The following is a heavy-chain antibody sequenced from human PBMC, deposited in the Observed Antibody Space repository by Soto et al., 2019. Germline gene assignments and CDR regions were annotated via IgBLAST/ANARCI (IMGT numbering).Heavy chain of an antibody. J-gene: IGHJ3*02. CDR1: GFTFSYYT. CDR2: ISSSSSHK. D-gene: IGHD4-17*01. CDR3: ARLRSDAFDI. V-gene: IGHV3-21*02. Sequence: EVQLVESGGRLVKPGESLRLSCVASGFTFSYYTMNWVRQAPGKGLEWVSAISSSSSHKYSADSVRGRFTFSRDNANNSLYLQMNNLRVEDTAIYYCARLRSDAFDIWGQGILVTVSS.